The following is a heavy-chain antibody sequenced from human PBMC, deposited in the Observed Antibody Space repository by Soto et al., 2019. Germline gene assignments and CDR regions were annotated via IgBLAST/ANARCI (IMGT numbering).Heavy chain of an antibody. D-gene: IGHD5-12*01. J-gene: IGHJ4*02. Sequence: GASVKVSCKASGYTFTSYGISWVRQAPGQGLEWMGWISAYNGNTNYVQKLQGRVTMTTDTSTSTAYMELRSLRSDDTAVYYCARDISHLYGGYVSPNSYYFDYWGQGTLVTVSS. V-gene: IGHV1-18*04. CDR1: GYTFTSYG. CDR3: ARDISHLYGGYVSPNSYYFDY. CDR2: ISAYNGNT.